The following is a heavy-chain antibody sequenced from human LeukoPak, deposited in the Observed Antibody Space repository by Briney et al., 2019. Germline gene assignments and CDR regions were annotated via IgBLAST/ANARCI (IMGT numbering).Heavy chain of an antibody. CDR2: IFSSGST. Sequence: SETLSLTCTVSGGSISSYYWSWIRQPPGKGLEWIRYIFSSGSTNYNPSLKSRVTMSLDTSKNQFSLKLSSVTAADTAMYFCARGPVSYSFDYWGQGTLATVSS. D-gene: IGHD3-16*02. J-gene: IGHJ4*02. CDR1: GGSISSYY. CDR3: ARGPVSYSFDY. V-gene: IGHV4-59*01.